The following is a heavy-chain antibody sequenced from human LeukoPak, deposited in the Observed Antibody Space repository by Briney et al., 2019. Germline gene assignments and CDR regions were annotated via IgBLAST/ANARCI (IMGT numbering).Heavy chain of an antibody. J-gene: IGHJ5*02. CDR3: ARGDDP. Sequence: SETLSLTCTVSGYSISSGYYWDWIRQPPGKGLEWIGNIYHSGSTHYNPSLKSRVSISVDTSKNQFSLKLTSVTAADTAVYYCARGDDPWGQGTLVTVSS. V-gene: IGHV4-38-2*02. CDR1: GYSISSGYY. CDR2: IYHSGST.